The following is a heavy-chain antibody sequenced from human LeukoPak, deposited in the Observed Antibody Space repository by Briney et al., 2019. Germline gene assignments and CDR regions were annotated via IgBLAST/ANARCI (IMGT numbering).Heavy chain of an antibody. CDR3: ARVDPEYWGYSYGALDY. D-gene: IGHD5-18*01. CDR2: INNDGDST. Sequence: GGSLRLSCAASGFTFSSYAMSWVRQAPGKGLEWVSAINNDGDSTYSADSVKGRFTISRDDSRNTLYLQMNSLRAEDTAVYYCARVDPEYWGYSYGALDYWGQGTLVTVSS. V-gene: IGHV3-23*01. CDR1: GFTFSSYA. J-gene: IGHJ4*02.